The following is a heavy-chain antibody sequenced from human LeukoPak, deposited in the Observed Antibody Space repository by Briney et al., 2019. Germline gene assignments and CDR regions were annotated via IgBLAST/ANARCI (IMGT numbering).Heavy chain of an antibody. CDR3: ANGESYYYDSSGFHY. CDR1: GFTFSSYA. CDR2: ISGSGGST. V-gene: IGHV3-23*01. Sequence: PGGSLRLSCAASGFTFSSYAMSWVRQAPGKGLEWVSAISGSGGSTYYADSVKGRFTISRDNSENTLYLQMNSLRAEDTAVYYCANGESYYYDSSGFHYWGQGTLVTVSS. J-gene: IGHJ4*02. D-gene: IGHD3-22*01.